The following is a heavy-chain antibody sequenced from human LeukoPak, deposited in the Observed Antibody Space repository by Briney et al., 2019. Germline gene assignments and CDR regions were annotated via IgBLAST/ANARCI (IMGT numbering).Heavy chain of an antibody. V-gene: IGHV3-23*01. J-gene: IGHJ6*02. CDR3: AKSLGMIVVVITDYYYYGMDV. D-gene: IGHD3-22*01. CDR2: ISGSGGST. CDR1: GFTFSSYA. Sequence: GGSLRLSCAASGFTFSSYAMSWVRQAPGKGLEWVSAISGSGGSTYYADSVKGRFTISRDNSKNTLYLQMNSLRAEDTAVYYCAKSLGMIVVVITDYYYYGMDVWGQGTTVTVSS.